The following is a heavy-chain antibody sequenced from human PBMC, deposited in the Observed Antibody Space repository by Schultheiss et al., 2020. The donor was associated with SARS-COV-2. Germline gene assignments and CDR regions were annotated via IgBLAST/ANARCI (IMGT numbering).Heavy chain of an antibody. D-gene: IGHD6-13*01. Sequence: ASVKVSCKASGYTFTSYYMHWVRQAPGQGLEWMGIINPSGGSTSYAQKFQGRVTMTRDTSTSTVYMELSSLRSEDTAVYYCARGGLRRSSSTGRGCGFDYGGRGTRVTVSS. CDR3: ARGGLRRSSSTGRGCGFDY. V-gene: IGHV1-46*01. J-gene: IGHJ4*02. CDR2: INPSGGST. CDR1: GYTFTSYY.